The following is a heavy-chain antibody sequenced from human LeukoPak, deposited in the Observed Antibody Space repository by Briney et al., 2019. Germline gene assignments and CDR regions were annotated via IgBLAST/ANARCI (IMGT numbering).Heavy chain of an antibody. V-gene: IGHV1-18*01. CDR2: ISAYNGNT. CDR3: ARGSLWGGIDY. D-gene: IGHD2-21*01. Sequence: ASVKVSCKASGYTFTSYGISWVRQAPGQGLEWMGRISAYNGNTNYAQKFQGRVTITRNTSISTAYMELSSLRSEDTAVYYCARGSLWGGIDYWGQGTLVTVSS. J-gene: IGHJ4*02. CDR1: GYTFTSYG.